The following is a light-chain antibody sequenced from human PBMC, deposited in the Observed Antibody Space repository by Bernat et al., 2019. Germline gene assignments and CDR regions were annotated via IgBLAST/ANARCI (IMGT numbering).Light chain of an antibody. CDR1: TLAKQY. CDR2: KDV. J-gene: IGLJ7*01. Sequence: SYELTQPPSVSVSPRQTARITCSGDTLAKQYVNWYQHKPGQAPLQVIYKDVGRPSGIPERFSGSSSGTTVTLTISEVQTEVEADYYCQSAGNGGSYLVFGGGIRLPVL. V-gene: IGLV3-25*03. CDR3: QSAGNGGSYLV.